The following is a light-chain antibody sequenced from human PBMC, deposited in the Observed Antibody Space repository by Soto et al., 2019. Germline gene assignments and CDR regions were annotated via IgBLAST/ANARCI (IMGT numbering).Light chain of an antibody. Sequence: EIVMTQSPATLSVSPGERATLSCRASQSVSSNLAWYQQKPGQAPRLLIYGASTRATGIPARFSGSGSGTEFTLTISSLQSEDFATYYCHQSYDIPTFGQGTRLEIK. V-gene: IGKV3-15*01. CDR2: GAS. CDR3: HQSYDIPT. J-gene: IGKJ5*01. CDR1: QSVSSN.